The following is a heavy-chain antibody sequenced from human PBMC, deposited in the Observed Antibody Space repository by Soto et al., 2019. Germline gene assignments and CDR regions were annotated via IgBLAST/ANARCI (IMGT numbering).Heavy chain of an antibody. D-gene: IGHD3-22*01. CDR2: MYPDDSDI. Sequence: GESLKISCKASGYSFSFYWIGWVRQMPGKGLEWMAIMYPDDSDIRYSPSVEAHVTISADKSTSTAFLHRSSLKSSYTAMSYCATAYVYDFENSNYYRDGFDIWGRGTMVTVSS. CDR3: ATAYVYDFENSNYYRDGFDI. V-gene: IGHV5-51*01. CDR1: GYSFSFYW. J-gene: IGHJ3*02.